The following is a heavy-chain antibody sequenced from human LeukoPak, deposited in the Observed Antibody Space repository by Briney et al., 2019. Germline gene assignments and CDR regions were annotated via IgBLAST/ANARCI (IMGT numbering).Heavy chain of an antibody. CDR3: ARVGRRRSDAFDI. CDR2: IASDGSST. J-gene: IGHJ3*02. D-gene: IGHD4-17*01. V-gene: IGHV3-74*01. CDR1: GFSFSSYW. Sequence: GGSLRLSCAASGFSFSSYWMNWVRQAPGKGLVWVSRIASDGSSTTYADSVKGRFTTSRDNAKNTLYLQMNSLRVEDTAVYYCARVGRRRSDAFDIWGQGTMVTVSS.